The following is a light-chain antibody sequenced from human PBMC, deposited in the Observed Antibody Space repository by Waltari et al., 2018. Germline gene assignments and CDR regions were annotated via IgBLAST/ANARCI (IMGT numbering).Light chain of an antibody. CDR1: QTITNY. V-gene: IGKV1-39*01. CDR3: QQTYNTPWT. CDR2: AAS. J-gene: IGKJ1*01. Sequence: DIQMTQSPSSLSASVGDRVTITCRASQTITNYLNWYQQIPGKAPKLLIYAASTLQSGVPSRFSGSGSRSDFTLTISSLQPEDFASYYCQQTYNTPWTFGQATNV.